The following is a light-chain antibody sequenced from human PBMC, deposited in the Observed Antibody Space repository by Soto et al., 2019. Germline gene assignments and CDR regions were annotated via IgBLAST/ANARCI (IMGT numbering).Light chain of an antibody. Sequence: QSALTQPASVSGSPGQSITISCTGTSSDVGGSNYVSWYQQYPGKVPKLLIYNVRIRPSGVSNRFSGSKSGNTASLTISGLQAEDEADYFCTSSTRDSLYVFGTGTKLTVL. V-gene: IGLV2-14*01. CDR1: SSDVGGSNY. J-gene: IGLJ1*01. CDR3: TSSTRDSLYV. CDR2: NVR.